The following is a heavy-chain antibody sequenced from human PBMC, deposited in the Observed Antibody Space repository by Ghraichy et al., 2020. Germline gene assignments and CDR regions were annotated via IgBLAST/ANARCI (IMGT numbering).Heavy chain of an antibody. CDR3: ARSAGATMESDY. J-gene: IGHJ4*02. Sequence: SETLSLTCTVSGGSISSYYWSWIRQPPGKGLEWIGYIYYSGSTNYNPSLKSRVTISVDTSKNQFSLKLSAVTAADTAVYDCARSAGATMESDYWGQGTLVTVSS. D-gene: IGHD1-26*01. CDR1: GGSISSYY. CDR2: IYYSGST. V-gene: IGHV4-59*01.